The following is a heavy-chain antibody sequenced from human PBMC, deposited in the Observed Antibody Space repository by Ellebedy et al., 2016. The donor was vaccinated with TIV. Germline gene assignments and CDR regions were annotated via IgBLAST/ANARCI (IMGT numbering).Heavy chain of an antibody. Sequence: MPSETLSLTCTVSGGSIRSGDYYRSWIRQPPGKGLEWIGYIYYSGSTYYNPSLTSRVIISLDPSKNQSSLRLTSVTAADTAVYFCVRMTLVVVVSLGYFDFWGQGALVTVST. J-gene: IGHJ4*02. D-gene: IGHD2-21*01. CDR2: IYYSGST. CDR1: GGSIRSGDYY. CDR3: VRMTLVVVVSLGYFDF. V-gene: IGHV4-30-4*01.